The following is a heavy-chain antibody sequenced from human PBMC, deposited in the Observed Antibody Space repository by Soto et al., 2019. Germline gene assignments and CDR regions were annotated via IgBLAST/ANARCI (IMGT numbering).Heavy chain of an antibody. CDR3: AHSGVNYDILTGYFRSLKYFQH. J-gene: IGHJ1*01. CDR2: IYWDDDK. Sequence: SGPTLVNPTQTLTLTCTFSGFSLSTSGVGVGWIRQPPGKALEWLALIYWDDDKRYSPSLKSRLTITKDTSKNQVVLTMTNMDPVDTATYYCAHSGVNYDILTGYFRSLKYFQHWGQGTLVT. CDR1: GFSLSTSGVG. D-gene: IGHD3-9*01. V-gene: IGHV2-5*02.